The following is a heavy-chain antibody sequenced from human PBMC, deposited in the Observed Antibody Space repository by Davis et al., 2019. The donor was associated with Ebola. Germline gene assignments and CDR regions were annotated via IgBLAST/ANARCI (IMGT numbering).Heavy chain of an antibody. CDR1: GGSISNGDYY. J-gene: IGHJ5*02. Sequence: PSETLSLTCTVSGGSISNGDYYWSWIRQPPGKGLEWIGYIYYSGSTYYNPSLKSRVTISVDTSKNQFSLKLSSVTAADTAVYYCARETVNYDFWSGYYIWFDPWGQGTLVTVSS. V-gene: IGHV4-30-4*01. D-gene: IGHD3-3*01. CDR2: IYYSGST. CDR3: ARETVNYDFWSGYYIWFDP.